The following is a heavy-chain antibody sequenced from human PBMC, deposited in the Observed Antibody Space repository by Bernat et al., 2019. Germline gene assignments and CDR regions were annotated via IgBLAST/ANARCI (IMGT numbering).Heavy chain of an antibody. CDR2: IYYSGTT. CDR3: ARGQAGSPNTGLNWFDP. J-gene: IGHJ5*02. V-gene: IGHV4-31*03. D-gene: IGHD1-14*01. Sequence: QVQLQESGPGLVKPSQTLSLSCIVSGGSISSGGYYWSWIRQHPGKGLEWIGYIYYSGTTYYNPSLKSRVTISVDTSKNQFSLKLKSVTAADTAVYYCARGQAGSPNTGLNWFDPWGQGTLVTVSS. CDR1: GGSISSGGYY.